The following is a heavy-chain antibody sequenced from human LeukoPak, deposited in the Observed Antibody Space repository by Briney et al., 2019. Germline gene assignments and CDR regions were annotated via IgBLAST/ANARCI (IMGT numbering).Heavy chain of an antibody. CDR3: AREMNCSSTSCYGYYYMDV. CDR2: IIPIFGTA. D-gene: IGHD2-2*01. CDR1: GGTFSSYA. Sequence: SVTVSCKASGGTFSSYAISWVRQAPGQGLEWMGGIIPIFGTANYAQKFQGRVTITADESTSTAYMELSSLRSEDTAVYYCAREMNCSSTSCYGYYYMDVWGKGTTVTISS. V-gene: IGHV1-69*13. J-gene: IGHJ6*03.